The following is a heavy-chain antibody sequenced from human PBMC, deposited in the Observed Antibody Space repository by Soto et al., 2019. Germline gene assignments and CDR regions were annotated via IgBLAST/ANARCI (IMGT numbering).Heavy chain of an antibody. D-gene: IGHD6-6*01. Sequence: EVQVLESGGGLVHPGGSLRLSCAASGFTFSSYAMSWVRQAPGRGLEWVSAISGSGFTTHHADSVKGRFTISRDNSKNTLYLQMNSLRADDTAIYFCAKGAGQLVRPNYYFDYWGQGTLVTVSS. J-gene: IGHJ4*02. V-gene: IGHV3-23*01. CDR2: ISGSGFTT. CDR3: AKGAGQLVRPNYYFDY. CDR1: GFTFSSYA.